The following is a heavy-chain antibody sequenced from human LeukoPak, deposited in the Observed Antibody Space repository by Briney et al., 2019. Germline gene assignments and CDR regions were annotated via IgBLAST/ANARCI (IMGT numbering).Heavy chain of an antibody. CDR2: IKQDGSEK. CDR1: GFTFSSYW. V-gene: IGHV3-7*01. J-gene: IGHJ5*02. Sequence: GGSLRLSCAASGFTFSSYWMSWVRQAPGKGREWGANIKQDGSEKYYVDSVKGRFTISRDNAKNSLYLQMNSLRAEDTAVYYCARDDRGNWFDPWGQGTLVTVSS. CDR3: ARDDRGNWFDP. D-gene: IGHD3-10*01.